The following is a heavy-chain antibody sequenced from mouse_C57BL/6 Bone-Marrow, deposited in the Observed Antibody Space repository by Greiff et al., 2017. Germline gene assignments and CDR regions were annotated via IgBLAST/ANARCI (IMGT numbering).Heavy chain of an antibody. CDR1: GFNIKDDY. J-gene: IGHJ4*01. Sequence: VQLQQSGAELVRPGASVKLSCTASGFNIKDDYMHWVKQRPEPGLEWIGWIDPENGDTEYASKFQGKATITADTSSNTAYLQLSSLTSEDTAVYYCKGYAMDYRGQGTSVTVSS. CDR3: KGYAMDY. CDR2: IDPENGDT. V-gene: IGHV14-4*01.